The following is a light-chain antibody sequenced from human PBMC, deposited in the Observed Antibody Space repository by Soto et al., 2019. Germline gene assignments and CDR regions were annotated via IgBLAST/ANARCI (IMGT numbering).Light chain of an antibody. V-gene: IGKV3-11*01. CDR1: QSVSSY. Sequence: EIVLTQSPATLSLSPGERATLSCRASQSVSSYLAWYQQKPGQAPRLLIYDASNRATGIPARFSGSGSGTDFTITISSLEPEDFAVYYCQQRSNWPRGGTFGEGTKVEIK. CDR3: QQRSNWPRGGT. CDR2: DAS. J-gene: IGKJ1*01.